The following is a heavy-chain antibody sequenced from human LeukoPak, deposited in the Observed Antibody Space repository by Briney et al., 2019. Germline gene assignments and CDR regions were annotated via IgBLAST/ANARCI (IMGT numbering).Heavy chain of an antibody. V-gene: IGHV4-34*01. Sequence: SEILSLTCAVYGGSFSGYYWSWIRQPPGKGLEWIGEINHSGSTNYNPSLKSRVTISVDTSKNQFSLKLSSVTAADTAVYYCARDLTTRGKWFDPWGQGTLVTVSS. D-gene: IGHD4-11*01. CDR2: INHSGST. CDR1: GGSFSGYY. CDR3: ARDLTTRGKWFDP. J-gene: IGHJ5*02.